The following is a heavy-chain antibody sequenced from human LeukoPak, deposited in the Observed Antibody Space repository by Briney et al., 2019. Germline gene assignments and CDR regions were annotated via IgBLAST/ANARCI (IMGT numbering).Heavy chain of an antibody. Sequence: SETLSLTCAVYGGSFSGYYWSWIRQPPGKGLEWIGEINHSGSTNYNPSLKSRVTISVDTSKNQFSLKLSSVTAADTAVYYCARGQLKGLRYFDWPGGYFDYWGQGTLVTVSS. D-gene: IGHD3-9*01. V-gene: IGHV4-34*01. CDR2: INHSGST. CDR1: GGSFSGYY. CDR3: ARGQLKGLRYFDWPGGYFDY. J-gene: IGHJ4*02.